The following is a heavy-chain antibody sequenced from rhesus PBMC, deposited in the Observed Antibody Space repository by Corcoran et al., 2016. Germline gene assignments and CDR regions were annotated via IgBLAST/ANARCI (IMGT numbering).Heavy chain of an antibody. Sequence: QVQLQESGPGLVKPSETLSLTRAVSGGSISDDYYWSWIRQPPGKGLEWIGYIYGIGGGTNYHPSLKNRVTISIDTSKNQFSLKLSSVTAADTAVYYCAGGDAFDFWGQGLRVTVSS. V-gene: IGHV4-106*01. CDR1: GGSISDDYY. J-gene: IGHJ3*01. CDR2: IYGIGGGT. CDR3: AGGDAFDF.